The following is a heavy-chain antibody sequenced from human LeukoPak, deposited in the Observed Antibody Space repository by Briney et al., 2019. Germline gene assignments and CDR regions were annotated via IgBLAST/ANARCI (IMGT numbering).Heavy chain of an antibody. CDR2: ISSSGSTI. V-gene: IGHV3-48*03. CDR1: GFPFSSYE. Sequence: PGGSLRLSCAASGFPFSSYEMNWVRQAPGKGLEWVSYISSSGSTIYYADSVKGRFTISRDNAKNSLYLQMNSLRAEDTAVYYCARGVEAHFDYWGQGTLVTVSS. J-gene: IGHJ4*02. CDR3: ARGVEAHFDY.